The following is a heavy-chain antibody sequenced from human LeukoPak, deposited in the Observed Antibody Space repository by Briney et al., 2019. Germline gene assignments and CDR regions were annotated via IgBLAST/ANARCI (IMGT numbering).Heavy chain of an antibody. CDR1: GFTFSNYA. D-gene: IGHD3-22*01. CDR3: AQDGFVYYDSSGYYYFDY. V-gene: IGHV3-23*01. CDR2: ISTRGGGI. Sequence: GGSYRLSCAASGFTFSNYAMSWVRQAPGKGLEWVSGISTRGGGIYYADSVKGRFTISRDNSKNTLFVQMNSLRVEDTAVYYCAQDGFVYYDSSGYYYFDYWGQGTLVTV. J-gene: IGHJ4*02.